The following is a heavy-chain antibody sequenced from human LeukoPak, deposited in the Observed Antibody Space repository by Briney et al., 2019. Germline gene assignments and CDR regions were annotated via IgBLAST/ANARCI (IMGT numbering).Heavy chain of an antibody. V-gene: IGHV1-2*02. D-gene: IGHD3-3*01. Sequence: ASVKVSCKASGYTFTGYYMHWVRQALGQGLEWMGWINPNSGGTNYAQKFQGRVTMTRDTSISTAYMELSSLRSEDTAVYYCARGSSLRFLALWGQGTLVTVSS. CDR2: INPNSGGT. CDR3: ARGSSLRFLAL. J-gene: IGHJ4*02. CDR1: GYTFTGYY.